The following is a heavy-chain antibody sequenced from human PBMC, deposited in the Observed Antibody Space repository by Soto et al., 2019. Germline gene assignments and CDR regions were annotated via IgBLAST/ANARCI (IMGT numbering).Heavy chain of an antibody. CDR1: GFTFSSYA. CDR2: ISYDGTNK. Sequence: QVQLVESGGGVVQPGRSLRLSCAASGFTFSSYAMHWVRQAPGKGLEWVAVISYDGTNKYYADSVKGRFTISRDNSKNTLYLKMNRLRAKDTAVYYCARKGRALGGAFDIWGRGTMVTVSS. D-gene: IGHD3-16*01. J-gene: IGHJ3*02. V-gene: IGHV3-30*01. CDR3: ARKGRALGGAFDI.